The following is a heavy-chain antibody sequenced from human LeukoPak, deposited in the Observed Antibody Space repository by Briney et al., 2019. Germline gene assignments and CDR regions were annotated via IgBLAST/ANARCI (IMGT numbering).Heavy chain of an antibody. CDR2: INPSGDST. CDR3: ARSGSYSPFDY. J-gene: IGHJ4*02. V-gene: IGHV1-46*01. CDR1: GYTFTGYC. D-gene: IGHD1-26*01. Sequence: ASVKVSCKASGYTFTGYCMHWVRQAPGQGLEWMAQINPSGDSTHYAQRFQGRVTMTRDTSTNTVYMEVSSLRSEDTAVYFCARSGSYSPFDYWGQGTLVTVSS.